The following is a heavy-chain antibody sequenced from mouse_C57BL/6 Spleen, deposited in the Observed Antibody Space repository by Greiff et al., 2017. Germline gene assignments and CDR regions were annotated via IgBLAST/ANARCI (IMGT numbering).Heavy chain of an antibody. CDR2: ISNLAYSI. D-gene: IGHD1-1*01. CDR3: ARQGAYYYGRDWYFDV. V-gene: IGHV5-15*01. CDR1: GFTFSDYG. J-gene: IGHJ1*03. Sequence: EVKLMESGGGLVQPGGSLKLSCAASGFTFSDYGMAWVRQAPRKGPEWVAFISNLAYSIYYADTVTGRFTISRENAKNTLYLEMSSLRSEDTAMYYCARQGAYYYGRDWYFDVWGTGTTVTVSS.